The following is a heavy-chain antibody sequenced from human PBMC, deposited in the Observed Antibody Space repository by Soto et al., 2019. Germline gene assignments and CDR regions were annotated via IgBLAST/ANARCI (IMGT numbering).Heavy chain of an antibody. CDR3: ARDEGSGWPPKKNNWFDP. CDR2: TYYRSKWYN. D-gene: IGHD6-19*01. CDR1: GDSVSSNSAA. J-gene: IGHJ5*02. Sequence: KQSQTLSLTCAISGDSVSSNSAAWNWIRQSPSRGLEWLGRTYYRSKWYNDYAVSLKSRITINPDTSKNQFSLQLNSVTPEDTAVYYCARDEGSGWPPKKNNWFDPWGQGTLVTVSS. V-gene: IGHV6-1*01.